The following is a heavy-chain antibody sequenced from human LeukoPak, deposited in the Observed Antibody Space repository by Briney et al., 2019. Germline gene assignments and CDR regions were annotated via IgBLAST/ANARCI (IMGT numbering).Heavy chain of an antibody. V-gene: IGHV6-1*01. CDR3: ARGYQLLCGAFDY. CDR1: GDSVSSNSAA. D-gene: IGHD2-2*01. CDR2: TYYRSKWYN. Sequence: SQTLSLTSAISGDSVSSNSAAWNGIRQSPSRGLEWLGRTYYRSKWYNDYAVSVKSRITINPDTSKNQFSLQLNSVTPEDTAVYYCARGYQLLCGAFDYWGQGTLVTVSS. J-gene: IGHJ4*02.